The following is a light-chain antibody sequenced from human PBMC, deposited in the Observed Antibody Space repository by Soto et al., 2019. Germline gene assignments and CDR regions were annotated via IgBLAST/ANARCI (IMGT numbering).Light chain of an antibody. CDR3: QQAMSFPIT. CDR2: AAS. Sequence: DIHMSQSPSSVSASVGYRFTITCRASQGINSWLAWYQQKPGKAPNLLIYAASSLQRGVPSRFRGSGSGTDFTLTISSLPPEDFETYYCQQAMSFPITFGQGTRLENK. J-gene: IGKJ5*01. CDR1: QGINSW. V-gene: IGKV1-12*01.